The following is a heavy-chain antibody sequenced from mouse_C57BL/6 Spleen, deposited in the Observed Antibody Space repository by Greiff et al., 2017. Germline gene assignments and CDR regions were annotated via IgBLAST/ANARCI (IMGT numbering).Heavy chain of an antibody. D-gene: IGHD2-5*01. Sequence: QVQLQQSGAELVRPGASVTLSCKASGYTFTDYEMHWVKQTAVHGLEWIGAIDPETGGTAYNQKFKGKARLTADKSSRTAYMELRSLTSEDSAVYYCTWSNRFAYWGQGTLVTVSA. CDR1: GYTFTDYE. CDR3: TWSNRFAY. J-gene: IGHJ3*01. V-gene: IGHV1-15*01. CDR2: IDPETGGT.